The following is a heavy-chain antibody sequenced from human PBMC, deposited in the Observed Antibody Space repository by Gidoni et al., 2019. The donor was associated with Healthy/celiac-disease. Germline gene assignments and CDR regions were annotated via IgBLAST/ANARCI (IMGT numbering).Heavy chain of an antibody. CDR2: IKSKTDGGTT. D-gene: IGHD3-10*01. V-gene: IGHV3-15*01. CDR3: TTDFGSSGDY. Sequence: EVQLVESGGGLVKPGESLRLSCSASGFPFSNAWISWVRQAPGKGLEWVGRIKSKTDGGTTDYAAPVKGRFTISRDDSKNTLYLQMNSLKTEDTAVYYCTTDFGSSGDYWGQGTLVTVSS. J-gene: IGHJ4*02. CDR1: GFPFSNAW.